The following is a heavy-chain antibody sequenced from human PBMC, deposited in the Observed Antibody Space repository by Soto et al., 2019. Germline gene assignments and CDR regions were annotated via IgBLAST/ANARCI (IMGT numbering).Heavy chain of an antibody. CDR1: GDSISSSKW. Sequence: QVQLQESGPGLVKPSGTLSLTCAVSGDSISSSKWWPWVRQPPGKGLEWIGDIFHSGDTNYNPSLKSRVFILIAQSQNQFSLKLSSVTTADPAVYYCAYSTGWYRHDIGGQGTLVTVSS. D-gene: IGHD6-19*01. CDR2: IFHSGDT. CDR3: AYSTGWYRHDI. J-gene: IGHJ3*02. V-gene: IGHV4-4*02.